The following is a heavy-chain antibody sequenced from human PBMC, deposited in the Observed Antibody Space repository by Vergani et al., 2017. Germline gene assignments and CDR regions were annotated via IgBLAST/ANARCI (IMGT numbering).Heavy chain of an antibody. Sequence: QVQLVQSGAEVKKPGASVKVSCKASGYTFTDYFMHWVRQAPGQGLEWIGWINPNSGGTNYAQKFQGRVTMTRDTSISTAYMELSNLISDVTAVYYCARVGTSSNRDYFDYWGQGTLVTVSS. J-gene: IGHJ4*02. CDR1: GYTFTDYF. CDR3: ARVGTSSNRDYFDY. V-gene: IGHV1-2*02. CDR2: INPNSGGT. D-gene: IGHD2-2*01.